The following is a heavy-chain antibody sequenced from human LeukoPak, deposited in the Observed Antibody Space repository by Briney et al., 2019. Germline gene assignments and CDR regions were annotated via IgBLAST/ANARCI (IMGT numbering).Heavy chain of an antibody. Sequence: PSETLSLTCTVSGGSISSYYWSWIRQPPGKGLEWIGYIYYSGSTNYNPSLKSRVTISVDTSKNQFSLKLSSVTAADTAVYYCARDRLVVVAATMTIYYYYGMDVWGQGTTVTVSS. D-gene: IGHD2-15*01. J-gene: IGHJ6*02. CDR2: IYYSGST. CDR1: GGSISSYY. CDR3: ARDRLVVVAATMTIYYYYGMDV. V-gene: IGHV4-59*12.